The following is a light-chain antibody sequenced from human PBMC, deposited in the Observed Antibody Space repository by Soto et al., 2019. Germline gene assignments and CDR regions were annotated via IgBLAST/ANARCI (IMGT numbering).Light chain of an antibody. CDR1: QSISRN. Sequence: EIVMTQSPATLSVSPGERATLSCRASQSISRNLAWYQQKPGQAPRLLMYDASTRATGTPARFSGSGSGTKFTLTISSLQSEDFAVYSCQQYNGWPITFGQGTHWRL. J-gene: IGKJ5*01. CDR3: QQYNGWPIT. CDR2: DAS. V-gene: IGKV3D-15*01.